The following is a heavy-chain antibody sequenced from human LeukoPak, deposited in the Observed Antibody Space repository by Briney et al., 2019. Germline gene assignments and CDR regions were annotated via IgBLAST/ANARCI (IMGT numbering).Heavy chain of an antibody. D-gene: IGHD1-14*01. CDR3: AKVVYSNPYYYLVA. Sequence: QTGGSLRLSCATSGFTFSNYWMSWVRQAPGKGLEWVAFILYIGTNTYYADSVKGRFTISRDNSKKTVYLLINSLRTEETAVYYCAKVVYSNPYYYLVAWGKRTTVTVS. J-gene: IGHJ6*03. CDR1: GFTFSNYW. V-gene: IGHV3-30*02. CDR2: ILYIGTNT.